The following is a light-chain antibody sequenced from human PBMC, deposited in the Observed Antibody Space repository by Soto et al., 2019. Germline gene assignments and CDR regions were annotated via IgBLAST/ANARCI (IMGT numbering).Light chain of an antibody. CDR1: SSDVGSYNL. CDR3: CSYAGSSTSVV. CDR2: EGS. Sequence: QLVLTQPASVSGSPGQSITISCTGTSSDVGSYNLVSWYQQHPGKAPKLMIYEGSKRPSGVSNPFSGSKSGNTASLTISGLPAEDEADYYCCSYAGSSTSVVFGGGTKLTVL. V-gene: IGLV2-23*01. J-gene: IGLJ2*01.